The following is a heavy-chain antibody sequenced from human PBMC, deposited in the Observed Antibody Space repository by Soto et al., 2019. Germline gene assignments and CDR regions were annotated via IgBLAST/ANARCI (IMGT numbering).Heavy chain of an antibody. CDR2: ISSSGSTI. Sequence: QVQLVESGGGLVKPGGSLRLSCAASGFTFSDYYMSWIRQAPGEGLEWGSCISSSGSTIYYADSVKGRFTISRDNAKNSLHLQMNSLRAEDTAVYYCARDASSGYHRQRGTFDIWGQGTMVTVSS. CDR3: ARDASSGYHRQRGTFDI. D-gene: IGHD3-22*01. J-gene: IGHJ3*02. V-gene: IGHV3-11*01. CDR1: GFTFSDYY.